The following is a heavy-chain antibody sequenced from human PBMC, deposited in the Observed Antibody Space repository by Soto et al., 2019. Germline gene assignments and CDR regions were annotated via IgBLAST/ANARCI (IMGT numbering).Heavy chain of an antibody. V-gene: IGHV4-59*01. J-gene: IGHJ4*02. CDR1: GDSIGGYD. D-gene: IGHD3-3*01. CDR2: ISYSGTT. Sequence: PSETLSLTCSVSGDSIGGYDVSWIRQAPGKRLEWIGCISYSGTTNYNPSLKSRVTISVDTSKNQFSLKLNSVTAADTAVYYCARDNRSGYYFEYWGQGTPVTVSS. CDR3: ARDNRSGYYFEY.